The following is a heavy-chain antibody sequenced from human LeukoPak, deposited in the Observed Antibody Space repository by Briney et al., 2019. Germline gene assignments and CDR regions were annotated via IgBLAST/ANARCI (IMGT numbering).Heavy chain of an antibody. CDR1: GYTFTSYG. CDR2: ISAYNGNT. D-gene: IGHD3-10*01. V-gene: IGHV1-18*01. CDR3: ARDSKYFYGSGGYYNLF. Sequence: ASVKVSCKASGYTFTSYGISWVRQAPGQGLEWMGWISAYNGNTNYAQKFQDRVIMATDTSMTTAYMELRSLGSDDTAVYYCARDSKYFYGSGGYYNLFWGQGTLLTVSS. J-gene: IGHJ4*02.